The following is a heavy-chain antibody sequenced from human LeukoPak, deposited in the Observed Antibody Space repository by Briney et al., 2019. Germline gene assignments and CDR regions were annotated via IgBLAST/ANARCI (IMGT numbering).Heavy chain of an antibody. CDR2: MNPNSGNT. Sequence: ASVKVSCKASGYTFTSYDINWVRQATGQGLEWMGWMNPNSGNTGYAQKFQGRVTMTRNTSISTAYMELSSLRSEDTAVYYCATGSYYDSSGYYLGLSYWGQGTLVTVSS. D-gene: IGHD3-22*01. CDR3: ATGSYYDSSGYYLGLSY. CDR1: GYTFTSYD. V-gene: IGHV1-8*01. J-gene: IGHJ4*02.